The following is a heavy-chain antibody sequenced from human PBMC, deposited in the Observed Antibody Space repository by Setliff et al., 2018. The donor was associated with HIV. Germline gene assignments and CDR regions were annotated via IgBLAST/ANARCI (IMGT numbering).Heavy chain of an antibody. V-gene: IGHV4-38-2*02. D-gene: IGHD1-26*01. J-gene: IGHJ4*02. CDR1: GGSISSGYY. CDR3: ARHAPSGSYLPLLDY. Sequence: SETLSLTCTVSGGSISSGYYWGFIRQPPGKGLEWIGSIFHSGSTYYNPSLKSRVTISVDTSKNQFSLKLSSVTAADTAVYYCARHAPSGSYLPLLDYWGQGTLVTVSS. CDR2: IFHSGST.